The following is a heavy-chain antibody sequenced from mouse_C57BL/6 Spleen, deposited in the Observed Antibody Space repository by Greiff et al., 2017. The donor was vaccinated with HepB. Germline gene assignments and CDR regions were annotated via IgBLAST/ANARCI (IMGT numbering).Heavy chain of an antibody. D-gene: IGHD2-1*01. Sequence: EVQLQQSGPVLVKPGASVKMSCKASGYTFTDYYMNWVKQSHGKSLEWIGVINPYNGGTSYNQKFKGKATLTVDKSSSTAYMELNSLTSEDSAVYYCARRVYQREGNYYFDYWGQGTTLTVSS. CDR3: ARRVYQREGNYYFDY. CDR1: GYTFTDYY. V-gene: IGHV1-19*01. J-gene: IGHJ2*01. CDR2: INPYNGGT.